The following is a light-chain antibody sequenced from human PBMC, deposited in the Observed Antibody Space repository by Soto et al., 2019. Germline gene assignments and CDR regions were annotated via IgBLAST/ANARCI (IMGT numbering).Light chain of an antibody. Sequence: DIQMTQAPSSLSASVGDRVTITCRASQSISSYLNWYQQKPGKAPNLLIYTASNLETGVPSRFSGSGSGTDFTLTITSLQPEDFATYFCQQGYSRPRAFGQGTKVDIK. CDR1: QSISSY. J-gene: IGKJ1*01. CDR3: QQGYSRPRA. CDR2: TAS. V-gene: IGKV1-39*01.